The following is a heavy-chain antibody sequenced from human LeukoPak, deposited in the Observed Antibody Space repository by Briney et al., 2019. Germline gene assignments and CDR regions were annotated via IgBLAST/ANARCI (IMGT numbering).Heavy chain of an antibody. CDR2: IIPILGIA. J-gene: IGHJ4*02. CDR3: AREDIEMASTL. V-gene: IGHV1-69*04. CDR1: GGTFSSYA. Sequence: SVKVSCKASGGTFSSYAISWVRQAPGQGLEWMGRIIPILGIANYAQKSQGRVTITADKSTSTAYMELSSLRSEDTAVYYCAREDIEMASTLWGQGTLVTVSS. D-gene: IGHD5-24*01.